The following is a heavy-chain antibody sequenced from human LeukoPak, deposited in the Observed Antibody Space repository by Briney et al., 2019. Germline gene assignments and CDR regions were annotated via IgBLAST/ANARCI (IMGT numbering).Heavy chain of an antibody. CDR3: ARRWVYLDY. CDR2: ISSSSSTI. CDR1: GFTFSSYS. Sequence: PGGSLRLSCAASGFTFSSYSMNWVRQAPGKGLEWVSYISSSSSTIYYADSVKGRFTISRDNAKNSLYLQMNSLRAEDTAVYYCARRWVYLDYWGQGTLATVSS. D-gene: IGHD5-24*01. V-gene: IGHV3-48*01. J-gene: IGHJ4*02.